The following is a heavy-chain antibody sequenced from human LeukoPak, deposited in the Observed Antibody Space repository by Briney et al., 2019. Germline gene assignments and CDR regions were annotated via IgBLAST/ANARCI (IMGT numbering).Heavy chain of an antibody. CDR2: IIPIFGTA. V-gene: IGHV1-69*06. Sequence: GASVKVSCKASGGTFSSYAISWVRQAPGQGLEWMGGIIPIFGTANYAQKFRGRVTITADKSTSTAYMELSSLRSEDTAVYYCARDQRNWNDNYMDVWGKGTTVTVSS. CDR3: ARDQRNWNDNYMDV. J-gene: IGHJ6*03. CDR1: GGTFSSYA. D-gene: IGHD1-1*01.